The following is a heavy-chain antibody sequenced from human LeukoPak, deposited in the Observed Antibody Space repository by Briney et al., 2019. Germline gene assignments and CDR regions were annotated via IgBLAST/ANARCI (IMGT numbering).Heavy chain of an antibody. CDR3: ARDVYYDFWSGYYTDY. CDR1: GYTFTSYG. J-gene: IGHJ4*02. V-gene: IGHV1-18*01. Sequence: ASVTVSCKASGYTFTSYGISWVRQAPGQGLEWMGWISAYNGNTNYAQKLQGRVTMTTDTSTSTAYMELRSLRSDDTAVYYCARDVYYDFWSGYYTDYWGQGTLVTVSS. D-gene: IGHD3-3*01. CDR2: ISAYNGNT.